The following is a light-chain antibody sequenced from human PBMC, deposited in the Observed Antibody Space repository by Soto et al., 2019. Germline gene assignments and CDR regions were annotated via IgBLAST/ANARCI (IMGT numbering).Light chain of an antibody. V-gene: IGKV4-1*01. CDR3: QQYYNTPYT. CDR2: WAS. J-gene: IGKJ2*01. CDR1: QSVFYSSNNKNY. Sequence: DIVLTQSPDSLAVSLGERATINCKSSQSVFYSSNNKNYLAWYQQKPGQPPKLLIYWASTRESGVPDRFTGSGSGTDFTLSISSLQAEDVAVYYCQQYYNTPYTFGQGTKLEFK.